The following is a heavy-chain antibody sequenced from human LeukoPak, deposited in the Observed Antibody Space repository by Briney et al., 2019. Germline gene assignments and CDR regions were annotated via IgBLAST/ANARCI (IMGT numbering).Heavy chain of an antibody. CDR3: AKDRWGAVASFDY. J-gene: IGHJ4*02. CDR2: IEKDGSNK. CDR1: GFTFKTYG. D-gene: IGHD6-19*01. V-gene: IGHV3-30*02. Sequence: GGSLRLSCAASGFTFKTYGMHWVRQAPGKGLDWVAFIEKDGSNKYYADSVKGRFTISRDNSKNTLYLQMNSLESEDTAVYYCAKDRWGAVASFDYWGQGTLVTVSS.